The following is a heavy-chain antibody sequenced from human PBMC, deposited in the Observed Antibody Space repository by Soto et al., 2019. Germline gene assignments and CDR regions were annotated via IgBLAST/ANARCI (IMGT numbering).Heavy chain of an antibody. CDR2: INPSGGST. CDR3: ARDRDIADRWYREGPLDY. J-gene: IGHJ4*02. V-gene: IGHV1-46*01. CDR1: GYTFTSYY. D-gene: IGHD6-6*01. Sequence: QVQLVQSGAEVKKPGASVKVSCKASGYTFTSYYMHWVRQAPGQGLEWMGIINPSGGSTSYAQKFQGRVTMTRDTSTSTVYMELSSLRSEDTAVYYCARDRDIADRWYREGPLDYWGQGTLVTVSS.